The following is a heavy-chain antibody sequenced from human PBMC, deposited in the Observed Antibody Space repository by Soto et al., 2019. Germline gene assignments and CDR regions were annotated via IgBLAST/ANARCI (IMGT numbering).Heavy chain of an antibody. D-gene: IGHD2-15*01. CDR1: GLTFSSYS. CDR3: ASSRYDIVVVIGAVSDY. Sequence: QVQLVESGGGVVQPGRSLTLSCVASGLTFSSYSIHWVRQVPGKGLEWVAVISYEGSNKYYADSVKGRFTISRDNSKNTVYLHMNSLRAEDTAVYSCASSRYDIVVVIGAVSDYWGQGTLVAGSS. CDR2: ISYEGSNK. V-gene: IGHV3-30-3*01. J-gene: IGHJ4*02.